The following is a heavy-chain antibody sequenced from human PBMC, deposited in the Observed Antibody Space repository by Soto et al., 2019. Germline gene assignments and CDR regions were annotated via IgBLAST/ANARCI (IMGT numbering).Heavy chain of an antibody. CDR3: ARSEYRYNWNDDYYSYYMDV. V-gene: IGHV1-18*01. CDR1: GYTFTSYG. CDR2: ISAHNGKT. D-gene: IGHD1-1*01. Sequence: ASVKVSCRASGYTFTSYGISWVRQAPGQGLEWMGWISAHNGKTKYEQKLQGRVTMTTGKSTSTAYMELRSLRSDDTAVYYCARSEYRYNWNDDYYSYYMDVWGKGTTVTVSS. J-gene: IGHJ6*03.